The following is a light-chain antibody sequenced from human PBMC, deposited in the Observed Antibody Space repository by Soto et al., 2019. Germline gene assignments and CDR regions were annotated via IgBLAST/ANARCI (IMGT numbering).Light chain of an antibody. J-gene: IGKJ4*01. CDR3: QRYNNWPLT. CDR2: DTS. Sequence: EIIMTQSPATLSVSPGXGATLSCRASQGIGDTLAWYQHKPGQTPRLLIYDTSTRATGVPARFSGSRSGTEFTLTINSLHSEDFAVYYCQRYNNWPLTFGGGTKVDIK. V-gene: IGKV3-15*01. CDR1: QGIGDT.